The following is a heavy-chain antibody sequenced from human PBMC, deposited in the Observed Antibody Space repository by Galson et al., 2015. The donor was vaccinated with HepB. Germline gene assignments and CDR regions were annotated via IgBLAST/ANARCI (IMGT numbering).Heavy chain of an antibody. Sequence: SVKVSCKASGYTFTSYAMHWVRQAPGQRLEWMGWINAGNGNTKYSQKFQGRVTITRDSSASTAYMELSSLRSEDTAVYYCARDGTPYYYDSSGYYGYYGMDVWGQGTTVTVSS. D-gene: IGHD3-22*01. CDR2: INAGNGNT. CDR3: ARDGTPYYYDSSGYYGYYGMDV. V-gene: IGHV1-3*01. J-gene: IGHJ6*02. CDR1: GYTFTSYA.